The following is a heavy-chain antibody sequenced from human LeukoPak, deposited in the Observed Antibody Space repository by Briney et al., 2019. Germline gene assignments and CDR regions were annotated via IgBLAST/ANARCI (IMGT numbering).Heavy chain of an antibody. Sequence: GALRLSCAASGFTFSDYYMSWIRQAPGKGLEWVSYIGSSGSTIYYADSVKGRFTISRDNAKNSLYLQMTSLRAEDTAVYYCASPASGYYGLFDYWGQGTLVTVSS. CDR3: ASPASGYYGLFDY. V-gene: IGHV3-11*01. D-gene: IGHD3-3*01. CDR2: IGSSGSTI. CDR1: GFTFSDYY. J-gene: IGHJ4*02.